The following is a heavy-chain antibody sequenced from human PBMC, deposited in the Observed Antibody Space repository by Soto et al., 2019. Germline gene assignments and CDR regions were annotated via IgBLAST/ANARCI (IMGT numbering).Heavy chain of an antibody. CDR1: GFTFSSYG. V-gene: IGHV3-33*01. CDR2: IWYDGSNK. CDR3: ARGVDFIAAAGTGGFDY. D-gene: IGHD6-13*01. Sequence: PGGSLRLSCAASGFTFSSYGMHWVRQAPGKGLEWVAVIWYDGSNKYYADSVKGRFTISRDNSKNTLYLQMNSLRAEDTAVYYCARGVDFIAAAGTGGFDYWGQGTLVTVSS. J-gene: IGHJ4*02.